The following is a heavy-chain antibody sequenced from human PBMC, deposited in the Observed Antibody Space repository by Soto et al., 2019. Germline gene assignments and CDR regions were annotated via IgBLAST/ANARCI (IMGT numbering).Heavy chain of an antibody. V-gene: IGHV1-18*04. J-gene: IGHJ4*02. D-gene: IGHD3-22*01. CDR3: ARDRPLFYDSSVRAFDY. CDR1: GYTFTSYG. CDR2: ISAYNGNT. Sequence: ASVKVSCKASGYTFTSYGISWVRQAPGQGLEWMGWISAYNGNTKYAQKLQGRVTMTTDTSTSTAYMELRSLRSDDTAVYYCARDRPLFYDSSVRAFDYWGQGTLVTVSS.